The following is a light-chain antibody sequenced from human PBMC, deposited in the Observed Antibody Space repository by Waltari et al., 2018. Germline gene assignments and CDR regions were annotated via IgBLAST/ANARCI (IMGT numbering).Light chain of an antibody. CDR3: QQYNSYALLS. V-gene: IGKV1-5*03. CDR1: QSIRKW. Sequence: CRASQSIRKWLAWYQQKPGKAPKLLSYKASTLESGVPSRFSGSGSATEFTLTISSLQPGDFATYYCQQYNSYALLSFGGGTKVEIK. CDR2: KAS. J-gene: IGKJ4*01.